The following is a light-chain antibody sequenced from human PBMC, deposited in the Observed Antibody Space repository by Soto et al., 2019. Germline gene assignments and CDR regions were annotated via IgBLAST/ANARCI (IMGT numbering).Light chain of an antibody. Sequence: QSALTQPASVSGSPGQSITISCTGTSSDVGSYNLVSWYQQHPGKAPKLMIYEGSKRPSGVSNRFSGSKSGNTASLTTSGLQAEDEADYYYCSSAGSGTYVFGTGTKVTVL. J-gene: IGLJ1*01. CDR2: EGS. CDR3: CSSAGSGTYV. CDR1: SSDVGSYNL. V-gene: IGLV2-23*01.